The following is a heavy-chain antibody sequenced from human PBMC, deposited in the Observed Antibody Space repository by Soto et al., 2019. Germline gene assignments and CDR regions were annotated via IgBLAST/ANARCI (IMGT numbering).Heavy chain of an antibody. D-gene: IGHD1-26*01. V-gene: IGHV3-23*01. Sequence: GGSLRLSCAASGFTFSSYAMSWVRQAPGKGLEWVSAISGSGGCRYYADSVKGRFTISRNISKNKRYLQMNSLRAEDTAVYYCAKEGWGLLAYDAFDIWGQGTMVTVSS. CDR3: AKEGWGLLAYDAFDI. CDR1: GFTFSSYA. J-gene: IGHJ3*02. CDR2: ISGSGGCR.